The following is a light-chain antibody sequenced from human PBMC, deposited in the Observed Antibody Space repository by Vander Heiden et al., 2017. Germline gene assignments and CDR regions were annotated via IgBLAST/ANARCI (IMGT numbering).Light chain of an antibody. CDR2: RNN. J-gene: IGLJ2*01. CDR1: SSNIGSNY. V-gene: IGLV1-47*01. Sequence: QSVLTQPPSASVTPGQRVTISCSGSSSNIGSNYVYWYQQLPGTAPKLLIYRNNQRPSGGPDRFSGSKSGTSASLAISGLRSEDEADYYCSACDDSLSGVVFGGGTKLTVL. CDR3: SACDDSLSGVV.